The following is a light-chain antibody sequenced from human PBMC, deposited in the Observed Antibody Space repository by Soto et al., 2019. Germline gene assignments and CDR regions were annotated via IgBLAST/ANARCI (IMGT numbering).Light chain of an antibody. V-gene: IGKV4-1*01. CDR2: WAS. J-gene: IGKJ2*01. CDR3: QQYYSTPYT. Sequence: DIVMTQSPDSLAVSLGESATINCKSSQSVLYSSNNKNYLAWYQQKPGQPPKLLIYWASTRESGVPDRFSGSGSGTDFTLTISSLQAEDVAVYDCQQYYSTPYTFGQGTKLEIK. CDR1: QSVLYSSNNKNY.